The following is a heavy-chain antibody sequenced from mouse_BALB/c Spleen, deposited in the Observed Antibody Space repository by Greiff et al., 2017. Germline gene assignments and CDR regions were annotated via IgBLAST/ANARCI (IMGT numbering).Heavy chain of an antibody. J-gene: IGHJ4*01. CDR2: IYPGDGDT. D-gene: IGHD2-1*01. Sequence: QVQLKQSGAELVRPGSSVKISCKASGYAFSSYWMNWVKQRPGQGLEWIGQIYPGDGDTNYNGKFKGKATLTADKSSSTAYMQLSSLTSEDSAVYFCARSGGNLYYYAMDYWGQGTSVTVSS. V-gene: IGHV1-80*01. CDR1: GYAFSSYW. CDR3: ARSGGNLYYYAMDY.